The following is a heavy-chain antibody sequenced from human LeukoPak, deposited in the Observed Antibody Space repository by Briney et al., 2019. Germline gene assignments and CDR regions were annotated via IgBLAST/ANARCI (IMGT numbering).Heavy chain of an antibody. Sequence: TSETLSLTCTVSGGSISRYYWSWIRQSPGKGLEWIGRIYTSGNTDYNPSLKSRVTMSVDTSKNKFSLKVTSVTAADTAVYYCARGYYDSSGYYTEFANWGQGTLVTVSS. J-gene: IGHJ4*02. CDR1: GGSISRYY. CDR2: IYTSGNT. V-gene: IGHV4-4*07. D-gene: IGHD3-22*01. CDR3: ARGYYDSSGYYTEFAN.